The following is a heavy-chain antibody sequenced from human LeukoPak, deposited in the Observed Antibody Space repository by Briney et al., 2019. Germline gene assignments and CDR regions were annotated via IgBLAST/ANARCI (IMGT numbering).Heavy chain of an antibody. CDR2: IYYSGST. Sequence: SETLSLTCTVSGGSISSSSYYWGWIRQPPGKGLEWIGSIYYSGSTYYNPSLKSRVTIPVDTSKNQFSLKLSSVTAADTAVYYCARHYGSGSYPNDYWGQGTLVTVSS. CDR1: GGSISSSSYY. V-gene: IGHV4-39*01. D-gene: IGHD3-10*01. CDR3: ARHYGSGSYPNDY. J-gene: IGHJ4*02.